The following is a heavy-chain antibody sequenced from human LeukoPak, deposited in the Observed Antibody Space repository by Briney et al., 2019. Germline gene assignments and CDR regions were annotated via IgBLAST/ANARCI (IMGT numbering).Heavy chain of an antibody. D-gene: IGHD4-17*01. V-gene: IGHV4-39*02. CDR2: IYYSGST. J-gene: IGHJ4*02. CDR1: GGSISSGSYY. Sequence: PSETLSLTCTVSGGSISSGSYYWGWIRQPPGKGLEWIGSIYYSGSTYYNPSLKSRVTISVDTSKNQFSLKLSSVTAADTAMYYCAREGRWGEYGLWGQGTLVTVSS. CDR3: AREGRWGEYGL.